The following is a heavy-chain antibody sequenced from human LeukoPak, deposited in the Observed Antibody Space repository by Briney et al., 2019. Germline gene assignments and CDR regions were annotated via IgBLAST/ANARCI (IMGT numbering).Heavy chain of an antibody. D-gene: IGHD1-26*01. Sequence: SQTLSLTCTVSGGSISSGGYYWSWIRQHPRKGLEWIGYIYYSGNTYYNPSLKSRVTISLDTSKNQFSLKLSSVTAADTAVYYCARDGARLGAYYYGMDVWGQGTTVTVSS. J-gene: IGHJ6*02. CDR2: IYYSGNT. V-gene: IGHV4-31*03. CDR1: GGSISSGGYY. CDR3: ARDGARLGAYYYGMDV.